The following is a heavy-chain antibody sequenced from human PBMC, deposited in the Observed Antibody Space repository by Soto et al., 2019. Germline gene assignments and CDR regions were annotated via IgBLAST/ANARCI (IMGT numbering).Heavy chain of an antibody. Sequence: QVQLVESGGGVVQPGRSLRLSCAASGFTFSNYAMHWVRQAPGKGLEWVAVIPYDGSNKYYADSEKGRFTISRDNSKNTLYLQMNSLRAEDTAVYYCAREDTGSFDYWGQGTLVTVSS. CDR3: AREDTGSFDY. J-gene: IGHJ4*02. V-gene: IGHV3-30-3*01. CDR2: IPYDGSNK. CDR1: GFTFSNYA. D-gene: IGHD2-8*02.